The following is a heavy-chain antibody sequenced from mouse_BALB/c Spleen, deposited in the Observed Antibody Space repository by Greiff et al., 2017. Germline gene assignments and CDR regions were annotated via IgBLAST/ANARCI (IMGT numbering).Heavy chain of an antibody. V-gene: IGHV3-6*02. D-gene: IGHD1-2*01. CDR1: GYSITSGYY. CDR2: ISYDGSN. J-gene: IGHJ2*01. CDR3: ARDRGYGYGY. Sequence: VQLKESGPGLVKPSQSLSLTCSVTGYSITSGYYWNWIRQFPGNKLEWMGYISYDGSNNYNPSLKNRISITRDTSKNQFFLKLNSVTTEDTATYYCARDRGYGYGYWGQGTTLTVSS.